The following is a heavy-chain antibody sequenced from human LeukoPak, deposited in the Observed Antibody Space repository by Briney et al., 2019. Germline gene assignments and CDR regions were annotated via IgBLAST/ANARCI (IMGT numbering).Heavy chain of an antibody. CDR3: ARDWPQGQLPDY. CDR1: GFTFSSYS. J-gene: IGHJ4*02. V-gene: IGHV3-21*01. CDR2: ISSSSSYI. Sequence: GGSLRLSCAASGFTFSSYSMNWVRQAPGKGLEWVSSISSSSSYIYYADSVKGRFTISRDNAKNSLYLQMNSLRAEDTAVYYCARDWPQGQLPDYWGQGTLVTVSS. D-gene: IGHD1-26*01.